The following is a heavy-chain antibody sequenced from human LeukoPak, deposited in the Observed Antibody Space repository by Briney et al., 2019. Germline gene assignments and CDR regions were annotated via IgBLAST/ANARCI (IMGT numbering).Heavy chain of an antibody. D-gene: IGHD3-10*01. CDR2: ISWNSGSI. V-gene: IGHV3-9*01. J-gene: IGHJ6*03. CDR3: AKAAVRGVYYYMDV. CDR1: GFTFDDYA. Sequence: GGSLRLSCAASGFTFDDYAMHWVRQAPGKGLEWVSGISWNSGSIGYADSVKGRFTISRDNAKNSLYLQMNSLRAEDTALYYCAKAAVRGVYYYMDVWGKGTTVTISS.